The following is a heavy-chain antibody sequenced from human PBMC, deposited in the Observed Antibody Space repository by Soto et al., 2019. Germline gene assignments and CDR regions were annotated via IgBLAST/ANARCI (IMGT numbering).Heavy chain of an antibody. J-gene: IGHJ6*02. CDR2: ISWDGGST. Sequence: GGSLRLSCAASGFTFDDYTMHWVRQAPGKGLEWVSLISWDGGSTYYADSVKGRFTISRDNSKNSLYLQMNSLRTEDTALYYCAKDIGYQLRRYYYYYGMDVWGQGTTVTAP. CDR1: GFTFDDYT. D-gene: IGHD2-2*01. V-gene: IGHV3-43*01. CDR3: AKDIGYQLRRYYYYYGMDV.